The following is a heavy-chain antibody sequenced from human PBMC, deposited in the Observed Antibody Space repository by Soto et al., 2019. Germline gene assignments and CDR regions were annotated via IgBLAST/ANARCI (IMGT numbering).Heavy chain of an antibody. CDR3: GRQSNDDYGVAY. J-gene: IGHJ4*02. CDR1: GYSFTSYW. V-gene: IGHV5-10-1*01. CDR2: IDPSDSYT. D-gene: IGHD4-17*01. Sequence: NPGESLKISCKGSGYSFTSYWITWVRQMPGKGLEWMGRIDPSDSYTNYSPSFQGHVTFSVDKSLSTAYPQWSSLKASDTAMYYCGRQSNDDYGVAYWGQGALVTVSS.